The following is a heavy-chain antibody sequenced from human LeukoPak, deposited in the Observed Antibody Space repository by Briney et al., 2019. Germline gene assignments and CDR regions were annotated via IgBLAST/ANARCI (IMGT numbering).Heavy chain of an antibody. D-gene: IGHD3-9*01. CDR2: INHSGST. J-gene: IGHJ3*02. CDR3: ARVCYDILTGYAIDAFDI. CDR1: GGSFSGYY. V-gene: IGHV4-34*01. Sequence: PSETLSLTCAVYGGSFSGYYWSWIRQPPGKGLEWTGEINHSGSTNYNPSLKSRVTISVDTSKNQFSLKLSSVTAADTAVYYCARVCYDILTGYAIDAFDIWGQGTMVTVSS.